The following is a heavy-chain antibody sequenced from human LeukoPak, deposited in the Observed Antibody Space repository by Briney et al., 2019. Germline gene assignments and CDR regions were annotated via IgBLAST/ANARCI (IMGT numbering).Heavy chain of an antibody. Sequence: GASVTVSCKASGGTFSSYAISWVRQAPGQGLEWMGRIIPILGIANYAQKFQGRVTITADKSTSTAYMELSSLRSEDTAVYYCASSYYYDILTGYYNVPLVYGMDVWGQGTTVTVSS. V-gene: IGHV1-69*04. J-gene: IGHJ6*02. D-gene: IGHD3-9*01. CDR3: ASSYYYDILTGYYNVPLVYGMDV. CDR2: IIPILGIA. CDR1: GGTFSSYA.